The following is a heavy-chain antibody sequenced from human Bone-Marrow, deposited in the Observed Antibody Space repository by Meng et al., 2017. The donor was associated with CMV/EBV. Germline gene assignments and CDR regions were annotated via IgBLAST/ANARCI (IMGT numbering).Heavy chain of an antibody. CDR1: GYTFTAHY. CDR2: IHPHRGDT. J-gene: IGHJ4*02. D-gene: IGHD7-27*01. V-gene: IGHV1-2*02. Sequence: ASVKVSCKASGYTFTAHYFHWVRQAPGQGLEWMGWIHPHRGDTNYAQQFQGRVTLTRDTSINTGYMELTRLTSDDTAVYYCARDNNWGPDYWGQGTLVTGS. CDR3: ARDNNWGPDY.